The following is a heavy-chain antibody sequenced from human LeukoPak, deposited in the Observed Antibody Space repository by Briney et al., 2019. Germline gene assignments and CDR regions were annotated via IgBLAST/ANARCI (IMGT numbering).Heavy chain of an antibody. V-gene: IGHV4-39*01. CDR1: GGSISSYY. CDR2: IYYSGST. CDR3: ARQRYSSSPRGRWFDP. D-gene: IGHD6-13*01. J-gene: IGHJ5*02. Sequence: SETLSLTCSVSGGSISSYYWGWIRQPPGKGLEWIGSIYYSGSTYYNPSLKSRVTISVDTSKNQFSLKLSSVTAADTAVYYCARQRYSSSPRGRWFDPWGQGTLVTVSS.